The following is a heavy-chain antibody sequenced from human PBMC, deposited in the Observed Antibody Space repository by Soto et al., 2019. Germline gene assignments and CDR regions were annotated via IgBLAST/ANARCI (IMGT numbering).Heavy chain of an antibody. CDR1: GFTFSSYG. J-gene: IGHJ4*02. CDR3: AKDRFRIAVAAPFDY. Sequence: QVQLVESGGGVVQPGRSLSLSCAASGFTFSSYGMHWVRQAPGKGLEWVAVISYDGSNKYYADSVKGRFTISRDNSKNTLYLQMNSLIAEDTAVYYCAKDRFRIAVAAPFDYWGQGTLVTVSS. V-gene: IGHV3-30*18. CDR2: ISYDGSNK. D-gene: IGHD6-19*01.